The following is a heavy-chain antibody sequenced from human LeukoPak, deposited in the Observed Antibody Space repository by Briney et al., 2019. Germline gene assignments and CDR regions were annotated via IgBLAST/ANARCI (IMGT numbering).Heavy chain of an antibody. CDR2: ISGSGGST. D-gene: IGHD3-22*01. CDR1: GFTFSSYA. CDR3: AKVHYYDSSGYYAPNAFDI. Sequence: GGSQRLSCAASGFTFSSYAMSWVRQAPGKGREWVSAISGSGGSTYYADSVKGRFTISRDNSKNTLYLQMNSLRAEDTAAYYCAKVHYYDSSGYYAPNAFDIWGQGTMVTVSS. J-gene: IGHJ3*02. V-gene: IGHV3-23*01.